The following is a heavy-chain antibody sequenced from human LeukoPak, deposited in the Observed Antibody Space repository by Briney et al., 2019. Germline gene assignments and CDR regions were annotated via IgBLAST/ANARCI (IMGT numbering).Heavy chain of an antibody. CDR1: GYTFTSYA. Sequence: GASVRVSCKASGYTFTSYALHWVRQAPGQRLEWMGWINAGNGNTKYSQEFQGRVTITRDTSASTAYMELSSLRSEDMAVYYCARGSSGSQPLDYWGQGTLVTVSS. J-gene: IGHJ4*02. CDR3: ARGSSGSQPLDY. D-gene: IGHD3-22*01. V-gene: IGHV1-3*03. CDR2: INAGNGNT.